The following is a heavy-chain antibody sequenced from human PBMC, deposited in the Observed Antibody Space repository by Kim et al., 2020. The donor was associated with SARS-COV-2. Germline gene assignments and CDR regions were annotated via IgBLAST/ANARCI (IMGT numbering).Heavy chain of an antibody. CDR2: INRSGST. CDR3: ARGEARRLRYQLLSQAGNYYYYGMDV. CDR1: GGSFSGYY. J-gene: IGHJ6*02. D-gene: IGHD2-2*01. Sequence: SQTLSLTCAVYGGSFSGYYWSWIRQPPGKGLEWIGEINRSGSTNYNPSLKSRVTISVDTSKNQFSLKLSSVTAADTAVYYCARGEARRLRYQLLSQAGNYYYYGMDVWGQGTTVTVSS. V-gene: IGHV4-34*01.